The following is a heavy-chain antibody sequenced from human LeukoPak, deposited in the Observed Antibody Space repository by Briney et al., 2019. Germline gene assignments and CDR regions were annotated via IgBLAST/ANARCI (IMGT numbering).Heavy chain of an antibody. CDR3: AMDSYGPDDY. CDR1: GFIFNSYS. CDR2: ISSSSSYI. D-gene: IGHD5-18*01. J-gene: IGHJ4*02. Sequence: GGSLRLSCAASGFIFNSYSMTWVRQAPGKGLEWVSFISSSSSYIYYADSVKGRFTISRDNTKNSVYLQMNSLRGEDTGVYYCAMDSYGPDDYWGQGTLVTVSS. V-gene: IGHV3-21*01.